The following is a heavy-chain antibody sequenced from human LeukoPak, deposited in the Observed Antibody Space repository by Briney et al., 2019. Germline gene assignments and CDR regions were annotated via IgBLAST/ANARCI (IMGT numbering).Heavy chain of an antibody. Sequence: PGGSLRLSCAASGSSFSDQDMDWVRQAPGKGLQWVGRIGNKASRYTTEYAASVKGRFTISRDDSKNSLYLQMNSLKTEDTALYSCTRGYSGRSAYAFDIWGQGTMVTVSS. CDR2: IGNKASRYTT. CDR3: TRGYSGRSAYAFDI. J-gene: IGHJ3*02. D-gene: IGHD1-26*01. V-gene: IGHV3-72*01. CDR1: GSSFSDQD.